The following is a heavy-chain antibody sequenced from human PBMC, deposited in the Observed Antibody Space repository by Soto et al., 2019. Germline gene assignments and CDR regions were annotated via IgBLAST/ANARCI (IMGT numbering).Heavy chain of an antibody. D-gene: IGHD6-13*01. J-gene: IGHJ3*02. CDR2: ISSDGSRK. V-gene: IGHV3-30*18. Sequence: GVPLRLSSGASGFTFSNFGMHWVLQAPGKGPEWVAVISSDGSRKDYADFVKGRFTISRDDAKNTLSLQMNSLRTDDTALYYCAKDPTIAPRWALDIWGQGTLVTVSS. CDR1: GFTFSNFG. CDR3: AKDPTIAPRWALDI.